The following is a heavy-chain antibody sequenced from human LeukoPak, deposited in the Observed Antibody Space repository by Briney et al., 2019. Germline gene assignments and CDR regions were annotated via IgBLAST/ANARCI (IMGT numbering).Heavy chain of an antibody. Sequence: LSLTCTVSGGSIGTDDYYWSWVRQSPGKGLEWVSYISSSGSTLYYADSVKGRITISRDNAKNSLYLQMNSLRAEDTAVYYCARRRYNWNAIDYWGQGTLVTVSS. CDR3: ARRRYNWNAIDY. CDR2: ISSSGSTL. D-gene: IGHD1-20*01. CDR1: GGSIGTDDYY. J-gene: IGHJ4*02. V-gene: IGHV3-11*01.